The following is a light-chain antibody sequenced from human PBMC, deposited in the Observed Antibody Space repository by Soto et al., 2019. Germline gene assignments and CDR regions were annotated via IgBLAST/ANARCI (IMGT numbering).Light chain of an antibody. CDR3: QQYDTSPGT. Sequence: EIVLTQSPGTLSLSPGERATLSCRASQSVRSRYLAWYQQKPGRAPRLLIYGASNRATGIPDRFSGSGSGTDFTLTVSRLVPADFAVYFCQQYDTSPGTFGQGTKVEIK. V-gene: IGKV3-20*01. CDR2: GAS. J-gene: IGKJ1*01. CDR1: QSVRSRY.